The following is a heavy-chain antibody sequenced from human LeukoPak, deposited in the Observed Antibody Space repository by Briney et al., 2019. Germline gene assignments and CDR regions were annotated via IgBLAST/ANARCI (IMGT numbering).Heavy chain of an antibody. D-gene: IGHD5-24*01. CDR2: IDHTGST. J-gene: IGHJ5*02. CDR1: GDSISMYY. CDR3: AREGRESWFDP. Sequence: SETLSLTCSVSGDSISMYYWNWIRQPPGKGLEWIGYIDHTGSTNYNPSLNSRVTISRDTSTNHFSLKLSSVTAADTAVYYCAREGRESWFDPWGQGTLVTVSS. V-gene: IGHV4-59*01.